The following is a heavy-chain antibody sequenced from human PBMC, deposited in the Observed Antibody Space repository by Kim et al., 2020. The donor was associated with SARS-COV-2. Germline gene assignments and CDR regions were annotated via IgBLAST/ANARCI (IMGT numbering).Heavy chain of an antibody. CDR1: GFTFSNAW. Sequence: GGSLRLSCAASGFTFSNAWMSWVRQAPGKGLEWVGRIKSKTGGGTTDYAAPVKGSFTISRDDSKNTLYLQMNSLKTEATAVYYCTTDITIFCPWPPCDAFDIWGQGAMAPVSS. J-gene: IGHJ3*02. CDR2: IKSKTGGGTT. D-gene: IGHD3-9*01. CDR3: TTDITIFCPWPPCDAFDI. V-gene: IGHV3-15*01.